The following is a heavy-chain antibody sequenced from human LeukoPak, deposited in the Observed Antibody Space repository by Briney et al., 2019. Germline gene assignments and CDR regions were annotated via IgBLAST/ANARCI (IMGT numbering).Heavy chain of an antibody. CDR1: GYPIISGYD. J-gene: IGHJ4*02. Sequence: SETLSHTCNVSGYPIISGYDLASIRQPPGKGLESIVSIYPSGSTHYRPFLKSRVTFSVDTTNNRFSLRLTSVTAADTAIYFCARKAAPTWWLDSWGQGMLVTVSS. CDR2: IYPSGST. D-gene: IGHD2-15*01. V-gene: IGHV4-38-2*02. CDR3: ARKAAPTWWLDS.